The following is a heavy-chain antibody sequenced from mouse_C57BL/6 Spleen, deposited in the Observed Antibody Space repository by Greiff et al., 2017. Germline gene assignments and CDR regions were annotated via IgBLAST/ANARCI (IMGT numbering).Heavy chain of an antibody. CDR3: ARRRAGSSLYAMDY. CDR2: IDPSDSYT. CDR1: GYTFTSYW. J-gene: IGHJ4*01. D-gene: IGHD1-1*01. V-gene: IGHV1-69*01. Sequence: VKQSCKASGYTFTSYWMHWVKQRPGQGLEWIGEIDPSDSYTNYNQKFKGKSTLTVDKSSSTAYMQLSSLTSEDSAVYYCARRRAGSSLYAMDYWGQGTSVTVSS.